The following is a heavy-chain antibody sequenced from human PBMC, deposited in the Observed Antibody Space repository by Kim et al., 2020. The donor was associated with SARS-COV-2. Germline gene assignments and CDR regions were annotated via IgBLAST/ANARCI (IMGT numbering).Heavy chain of an antibody. Sequence: SETLSLTCTVSGGSISSGSYYWSWIRQPAGKGLEWIGRIYTSGSTNYNPSLKSRVTISVDTSKNQFSLKLSSVTAADTAVYYCAREDAGYGDGGPTIWGQGTMVTVSS. CDR1: GGSISSGSYY. V-gene: IGHV4-61*02. D-gene: IGHD4-17*01. CDR3: AREDAGYGDGGPTI. CDR2: IYTSGST. J-gene: IGHJ3*02.